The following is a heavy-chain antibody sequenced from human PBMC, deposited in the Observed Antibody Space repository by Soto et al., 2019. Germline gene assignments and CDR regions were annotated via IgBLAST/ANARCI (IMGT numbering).Heavy chain of an antibody. D-gene: IGHD3-10*01. CDR3: ARVGSGSTNYYFYYMDV. CDR1: GYTFTSYY. V-gene: IGHV1-46*03. CDR2: INPSGGIT. J-gene: IGHJ6*03. Sequence: QVQLVQSGAEEKKPGASVKVSCKASGYTFTSYYIHWVRQAPGQGLEWMGIINPSGGITTYAQKFQGRVTMSRDTSTSTVNMELSSLRYEDTAVYYCARVGSGSTNYYFYYMDVWGKGTTVTVSS.